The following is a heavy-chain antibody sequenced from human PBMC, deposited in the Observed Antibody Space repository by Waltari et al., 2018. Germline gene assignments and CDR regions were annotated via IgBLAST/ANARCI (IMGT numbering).Heavy chain of an antibody. CDR3: ARDRGRGLYLES. D-gene: IGHD2-15*01. J-gene: IGHJ4*02. Sequence: QVKLQESGPGLVTPSGTLSLTCAVSGESVTNSYWWSWVRQSPGRGLEWIGQIHGSGRTNYNPSLESRVTVSLDTSNNHFSLRVTSATAADTAVYFCARDRGRGLYLESWGQGTLVTVSP. V-gene: IGHV4-4*02. CDR1: GESVTNSYW. CDR2: IHGSGRT.